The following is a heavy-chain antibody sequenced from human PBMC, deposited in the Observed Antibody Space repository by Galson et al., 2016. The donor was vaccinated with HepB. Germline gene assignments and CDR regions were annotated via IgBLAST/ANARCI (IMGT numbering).Heavy chain of an antibody. D-gene: IGHD2-2*01. CDR1: GFTFSNYG. CDR2: ISYDGGNK. Sequence: SLRLSCAASGFTFSNYGIHWVRQAPGKGLEWVALISYDGGNKYYAESVKGRFTISRDNSKNTLYLQMNSLRAEDTAVYYCAKDVLVGYAYQYYAMDVWGQGTTVTVSS. CDR3: AKDVLVGYAYQYYAMDV. J-gene: IGHJ6*02. V-gene: IGHV3-30*18.